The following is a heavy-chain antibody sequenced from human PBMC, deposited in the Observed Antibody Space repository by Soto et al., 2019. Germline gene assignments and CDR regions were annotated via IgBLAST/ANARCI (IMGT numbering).Heavy chain of an antibody. CDR2: INHSGST. J-gene: IGHJ6*02. CDR3: ARGLAVLLWFGDWSPGYGMDV. D-gene: IGHD3-10*01. Sequence: PSETLSLTCAVYGGSFSGYYWSWIRQPPGKGLERIGEINHSGSTNYNPSLKSRVTISVDTSKNQFSLKLSSVTAADTAVYYCARGLAVLLWFGDWSPGYGMDVWGQGTTVTVSS. CDR1: GGSFSGYY. V-gene: IGHV4-34*01.